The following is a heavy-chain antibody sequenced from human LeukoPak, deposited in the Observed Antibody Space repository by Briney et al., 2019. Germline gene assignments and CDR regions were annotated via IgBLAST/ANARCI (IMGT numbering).Heavy chain of an antibody. D-gene: IGHD3-10*01. CDR2: IHYSGTT. CDR3: ASQLWFDY. Sequence: SETLSLTCTVSGGSISSYYWSWIRQPPGKGLEWIGYIHYSGTTNYNPSFKSRVTISGDTSKKQFSLKLTSVTAADTAIYYCASQLWFDYWGQGTLVTVSS. V-gene: IGHV4-59*08. CDR1: GGSISSYY. J-gene: IGHJ4*02.